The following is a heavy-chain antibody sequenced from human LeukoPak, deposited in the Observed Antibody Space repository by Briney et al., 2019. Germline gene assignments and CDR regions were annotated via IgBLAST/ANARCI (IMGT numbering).Heavy chain of an antibody. CDR1: GGTISGYY. D-gene: IGHD6-19*01. Sequence: PSETLSLTCTVSGGTISGYYWNWIRQPPGKGLGWIGYIHYSGSTKYNPSLKSRVTISVDTSKNQFSLKLSSVTAADTAVYYCARWYSSGWAFDYWGQGTLVTVSS. V-gene: IGHV4-59*08. CDR2: IHYSGST. CDR3: ARWYSSGWAFDY. J-gene: IGHJ4*02.